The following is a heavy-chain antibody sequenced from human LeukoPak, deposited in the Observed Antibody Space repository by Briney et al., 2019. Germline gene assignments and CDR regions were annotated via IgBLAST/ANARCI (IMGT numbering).Heavy chain of an antibody. D-gene: IGHD2-2*01. V-gene: IGHV3-30-3*01. CDR1: GFTFSSYA. J-gene: IGHJ4*02. Sequence: GGSLRLSCAASGFTFSSYAMHWVRQAPGKGLEWVAVISYDGSNKYYADSVKGRFTISRDNSKNTLYLQMNSLRAEDTAVYYCARGVVPAACFDYWGQRTLVTVSS. CDR2: ISYDGSNK. CDR3: ARGVVPAACFDY.